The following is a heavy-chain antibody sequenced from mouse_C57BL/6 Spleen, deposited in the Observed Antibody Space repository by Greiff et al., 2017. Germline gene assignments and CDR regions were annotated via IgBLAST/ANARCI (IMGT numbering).Heavy chain of an antibody. J-gene: IGHJ2*01. V-gene: IGHV1-9*01. D-gene: IGHD3-2*02. Sequence: QVHVKQSGAELMKPGASVQLSCKATGYTFSGYWIEWVKQRPGHGLEWIGEILPGSGSTNYNEKFKGKATFTADTSSNTAYMQLSSLTTEDAAIYYCAKGQLRPYYFDYGGQGTTLTVSS. CDR1: GYTFSGYW. CDR3: AKGQLRPYYFDY. CDR2: ILPGSGST.